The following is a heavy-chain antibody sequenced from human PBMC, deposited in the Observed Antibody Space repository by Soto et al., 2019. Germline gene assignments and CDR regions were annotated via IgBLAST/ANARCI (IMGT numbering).Heavy chain of an antibody. D-gene: IGHD3-22*01. CDR2: INPNSGGT. CDR1: GYTFTGYY. V-gene: IGHV1-2*02. CDR3: ARDMVYYYDSSGYSGADH. Sequence: GASVKVSCKASGYTFTGYYMHWVRQAPGLGLEWMGWINPNSGGTNYAQKFQGRVTMTRDTSISTAYMELSRLRSDDTAEYYCARDMVYYYDSSGYSGADHWGQGTLVTVSS. J-gene: IGHJ4*02.